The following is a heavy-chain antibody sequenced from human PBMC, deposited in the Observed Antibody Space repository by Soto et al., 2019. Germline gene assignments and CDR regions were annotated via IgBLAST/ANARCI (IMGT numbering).Heavy chain of an antibody. V-gene: IGHV4-34*01. CDR2: INHSGST. J-gene: IGHJ5*02. D-gene: IGHD2-8*02. CDR1: GGSFGGYY. Sequence: SETLSLTCAVYGGSFGGYYWSWIRQPPGKGLEWIGEINHSGSTNYNPSLKSRVTISVDTSKNQFSLKLSSVTAADTAVYYCARGLSLKGTAANWFDPWGQGTLGTVSS. CDR3: ARGLSLKGTAANWFDP.